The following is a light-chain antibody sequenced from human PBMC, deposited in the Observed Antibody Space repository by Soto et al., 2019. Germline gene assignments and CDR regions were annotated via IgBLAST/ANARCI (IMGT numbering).Light chain of an antibody. CDR2: GAS. J-gene: IGKJ5*01. V-gene: IGKV3-20*01. CDR1: QSVSRR. CDR3: HQYGGSPIT. Sequence: EFVLTQSPGTLSLSPGGRATLSCRASQSVSRRLAWYQQRPGQSPRLLISGASMRASGVPVRFIGSGSGTDFTLTITRLEPEDFAVYYCHQYGGSPITFGLGTRLEI.